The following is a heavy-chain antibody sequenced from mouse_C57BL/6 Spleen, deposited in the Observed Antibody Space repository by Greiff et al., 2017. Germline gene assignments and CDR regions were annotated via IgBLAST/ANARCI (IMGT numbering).Heavy chain of an antibody. CDR2: ISGGGGNT. V-gene: IGHV5-9*01. J-gene: IGHJ1*03. CDR1: GFTFSSYT. CDR3: ARHLYHTTGYFDV. Sequence: EVKLMESGGGLVKPGGSLKLSCAASGFTFSSYTMSWVRQTPEKRLEWVATISGGGGNTYYPDSVKGRFTISRDNAKNTLYLQMSSLRSEDTALYYCARHLYHTTGYFDVWGTGTTVTVSS. D-gene: IGHD2-12*01.